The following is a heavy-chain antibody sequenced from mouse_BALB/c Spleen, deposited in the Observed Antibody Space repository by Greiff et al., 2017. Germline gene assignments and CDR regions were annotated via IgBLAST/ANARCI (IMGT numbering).Heavy chain of an antibody. Sequence: QVQLQQSGPSLVQPSQSLSITCTVSGFSLTSYGVHWVRQSPGKGLEWLGVIWRGGSTDYNAAFMSRLSITKDNSKSQVFFKMNSLQADDTAIYYCAKGGYRYGYYFDYWGQGTTLTVSS. J-gene: IGHJ2*01. CDR3: AKGGYRYGYYFDY. V-gene: IGHV2-5-1*01. D-gene: IGHD2-14*01. CDR2: IWRGGST. CDR1: GFSLTSYG.